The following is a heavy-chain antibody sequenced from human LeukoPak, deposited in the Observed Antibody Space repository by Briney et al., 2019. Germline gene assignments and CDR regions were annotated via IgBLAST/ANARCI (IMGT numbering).Heavy chain of an antibody. Sequence: SETLSLTCTVSGGSISSYYWSWIRQPPGKGLEWIGYIYYSGSTNYNPSLKSRVTISVDTSKNQFSLRLSSVTAADTAVYYCARVTSYYYGSPFDPWGQGTLVTVSS. D-gene: IGHD3-10*01. CDR1: GGSISSYY. V-gene: IGHV4-59*01. CDR2: IYYSGST. J-gene: IGHJ5*02. CDR3: ARVTSYYYGSPFDP.